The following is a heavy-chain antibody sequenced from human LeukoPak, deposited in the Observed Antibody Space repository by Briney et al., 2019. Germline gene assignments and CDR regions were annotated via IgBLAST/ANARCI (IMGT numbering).Heavy chain of an antibody. V-gene: IGHV4-59*11. Sequence: SETLSLMCSVSVGLINDHYWRWLRRPPGEGLEWIGYIHYSGTTNYNPSLKSRVIMSVDTSRNQFSLNLYSVTAADTAMYYCARHSSGWHLDFWGQGTLVTVSS. CDR1: VGLINDHY. D-gene: IGHD6-19*01. J-gene: IGHJ4*02. CDR2: IHYSGTT. CDR3: ARHSSGWHLDF.